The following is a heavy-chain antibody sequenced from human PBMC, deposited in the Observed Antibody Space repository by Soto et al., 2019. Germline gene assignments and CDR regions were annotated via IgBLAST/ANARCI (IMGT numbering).Heavy chain of an antibody. Sequence: PSETLSLTCTVSGGSISSSSYHWGWIRQPPGKGLEWIGSIYYSGTTYYNPSLKSRVTISVDTSKNQFSLKLSSVTAADTAVYYCARCASYGMDVWGQGTTVTVSS. V-gene: IGHV4-39*01. J-gene: IGHJ6*02. CDR1: GGSISSSSYH. CDR2: IYYSGTT. CDR3: ARCASYGMDV.